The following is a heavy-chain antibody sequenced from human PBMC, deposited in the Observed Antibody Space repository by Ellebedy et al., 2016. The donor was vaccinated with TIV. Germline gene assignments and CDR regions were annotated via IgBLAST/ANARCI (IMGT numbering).Heavy chain of an antibody. CDR2: IYPGDSDT. D-gene: IGHD2-15*01. Sequence: GESLKISXKGSGYSFTSYWIGWVRQMPGKGLEWMGIIYPGDSDTRYNPSFQGQVIISVDKSISTAYLQWSSLKASDTAMYYCARFPPGYCSGGSCSGVAFDIWGQGTMVTVSS. J-gene: IGHJ3*02. CDR1: GYSFTSYW. CDR3: ARFPPGYCSGGSCSGVAFDI. V-gene: IGHV5-51*01.